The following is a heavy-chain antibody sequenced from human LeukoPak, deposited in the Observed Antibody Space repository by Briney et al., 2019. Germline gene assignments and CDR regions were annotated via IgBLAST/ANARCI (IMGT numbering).Heavy chain of an antibody. CDR1: GGSFSGFY. D-gene: IGHD1-7*01. J-gene: IGHJ4*02. V-gene: IGHV4-34*01. CDR2: IHPSGST. Sequence: PSETLSLTCGVYGGSFSGFYCTWIRQPPGKGLEWIGEIHPSGSTNYNPSLMSRVTMSLDTSKNQFSLKLTSVTAADTAVYFCARGLDTYKSGTDWRQGTLVTVSS. CDR3: ARGLDTYKSGTD.